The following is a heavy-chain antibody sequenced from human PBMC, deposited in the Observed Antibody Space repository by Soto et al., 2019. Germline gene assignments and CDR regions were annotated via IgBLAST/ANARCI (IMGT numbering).Heavy chain of an antibody. CDR2: IFYSGTT. CDR3: ARGGYSYGAQYYFEY. Sequence: SETLSLTCTVSGGSMSSYYWSWIRQPPGRGLEWLGYIFYSGTTNYNPSLKSRVTISVDTSKSQFSLKLSSVTAADTAVYYCARGGYSYGAQYYFEYWGQGTLVTVSS. V-gene: IGHV4-59*01. J-gene: IGHJ4*02. CDR1: GGSMSSYY. D-gene: IGHD5-18*01.